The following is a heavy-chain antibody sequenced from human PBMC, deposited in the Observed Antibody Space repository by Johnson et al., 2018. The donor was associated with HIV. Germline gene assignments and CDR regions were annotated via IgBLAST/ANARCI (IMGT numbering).Heavy chain of an antibody. Sequence: QVQLVESGGGVVQPGRSLRLSCAASGFTFSTYAMHWVRQAPGKGLEWVAFISYDGSNKYFTDSVRGRFTISRDNSKNTLFLQMNSLRAEDTAVYYCARYSVSDDAFDIWGQGTMVTVSS. CDR1: GFTFSTYA. J-gene: IGHJ3*02. CDR3: ARYSVSDDAFDI. D-gene: IGHD2-21*01. V-gene: IGHV3-30-3*01. CDR2: ISYDGSNK.